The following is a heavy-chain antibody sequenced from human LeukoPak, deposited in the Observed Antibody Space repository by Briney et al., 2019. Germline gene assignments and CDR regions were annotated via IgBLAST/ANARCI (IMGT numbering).Heavy chain of an antibody. D-gene: IGHD5-18*01. Sequence: ASVKVSCKASGYTFTGYYMHWVRQAPGQGLEWMGWVNPNSGDTNFAQKFQGRVTMTRDTSISTVYMELSRLRSDDTAVYYCASTSGDTAMVSDAFDIWGQGTMVTVSS. J-gene: IGHJ3*02. CDR3: ASTSGDTAMVSDAFDI. V-gene: IGHV1-2*02. CDR2: VNPNSGDT. CDR1: GYTFTGYY.